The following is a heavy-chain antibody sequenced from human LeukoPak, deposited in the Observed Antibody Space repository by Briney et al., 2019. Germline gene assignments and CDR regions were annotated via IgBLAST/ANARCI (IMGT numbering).Heavy chain of an antibody. V-gene: IGHV4-30-2*01. CDR2: IYQSGNT. J-gene: IGHJ4*02. Sequence: PSETLSLTCAVSGGSISSGGYSWSWIRQPLGKGLEWIGYIYQSGNTYYNPSLKSRATISVDRSKNQFSLKLSSVTAADTAVYYCAREQGGWGQGTLVTVSS. CDR3: AREQGG. D-gene: IGHD2-15*01. CDR1: GGSISSGGYS.